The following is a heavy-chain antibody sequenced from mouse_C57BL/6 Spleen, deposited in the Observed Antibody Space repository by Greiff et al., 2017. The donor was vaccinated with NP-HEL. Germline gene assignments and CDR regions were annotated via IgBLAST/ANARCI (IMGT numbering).Heavy chain of an antibody. J-gene: IGHJ4*01. CDR3: ARRDGVPFYYAMDY. D-gene: IGHD3-3*01. Sequence: DVQLVESGGGLVKPGGSLKLSCAASGFTFSDYGMHWVRQAPEKGLEWVAYISSGSSTIYYADTVKGRFTISRDNAKNTLFLQMTRLRSEDTAMYYCARRDGVPFYYAMDYWGQGTSVTVSS. CDR2: ISSGSSTI. CDR1: GFTFSDYG. V-gene: IGHV5-17*01.